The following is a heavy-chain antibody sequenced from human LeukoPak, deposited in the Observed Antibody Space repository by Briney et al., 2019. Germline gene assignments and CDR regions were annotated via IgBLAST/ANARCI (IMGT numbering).Heavy chain of an antibody. CDR2: ISGSGGST. D-gene: IGHD3-22*01. Sequence: GGSLRLSCAASGFTFSSYAMSWVRQAPGKGLEWVSAISGSGGSTYYADSVKGRFTISRDNSKNTLYLQMNSLRAEDTAVYYGAKGNWAYYYDSSGYYYVLPFDYWGQGTLVTVSS. V-gene: IGHV3-23*01. CDR1: GFTFSSYA. CDR3: AKGNWAYYYDSSGYYYVLPFDY. J-gene: IGHJ4*02.